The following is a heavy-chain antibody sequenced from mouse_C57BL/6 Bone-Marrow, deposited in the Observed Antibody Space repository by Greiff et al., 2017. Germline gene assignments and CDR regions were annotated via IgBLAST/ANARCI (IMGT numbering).Heavy chain of an antibody. CDR2: LYPGSGST. J-gene: IGHJ2*01. CDR1: GYTFTSYW. Sequence: QVQLQQPGAELVKPGASVKMSCKASGYTFTSYWITWVKQRPGQGLEWIGDLYPGSGSTNYNEKFKSKATLTVDTSSSTAYMQLSSLTSEDSAVYYCARRDYSNYGDYWVQGTTLTVSS. V-gene: IGHV1-55*01. D-gene: IGHD2-5*01. CDR3: ARRDYSNYGDY.